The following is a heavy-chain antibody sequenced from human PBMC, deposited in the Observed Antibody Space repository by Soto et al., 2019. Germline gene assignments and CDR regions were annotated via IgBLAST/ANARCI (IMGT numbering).Heavy chain of an antibody. V-gene: IGHV1-69*15. D-gene: IGHD6-19*01. CDR1: GGTFSNYA. CDR3: AKDAGADGWFGNGLDP. J-gene: IGHJ5*02. Sequence: QVQLVQSGAEVKKPGSSVKVSCKASGGTFSNYAITWVRQAPGQGLEWVTRIIPIFGTTNVAQKIQVRVTFTADESTTAAYKDIRALSSDDTAVYYFAKDAGADGWFGNGLDPCGHGIEVSVS. CDR2: IIPIFGTT.